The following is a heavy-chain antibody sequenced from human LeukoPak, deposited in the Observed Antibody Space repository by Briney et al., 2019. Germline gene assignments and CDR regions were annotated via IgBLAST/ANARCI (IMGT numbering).Heavy chain of an antibody. D-gene: IGHD2-8*01. CDR1: GGSFSGYY. Sequence: SETLSLTCAVYGGSFSGYYWSWIRQPQGKGLEWIGEINHSGSTNYNPSLKSRVTISVDTSKNQFSLKLSSVTAADTAVYYCATLASYGDAFDIWGQGTMVTVSS. CDR3: ATLASYGDAFDI. J-gene: IGHJ3*02. V-gene: IGHV4-34*01. CDR2: INHSGST.